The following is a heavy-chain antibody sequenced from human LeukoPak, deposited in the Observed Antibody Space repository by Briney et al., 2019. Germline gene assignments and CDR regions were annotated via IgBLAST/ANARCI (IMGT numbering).Heavy chain of an antibody. Sequence: GRSLRLSCAASGFTFRSYAMHWVRQAPGKGLEWVAIISYEGSVKYYADSVRGRFTISRDNSENTVYLQMNSLRAKDTAMYYCAKCPPLYGSGTPGDYGMDVWGQGTTVTVSS. CDR2: ISYEGSVK. CDR1: GFTFRSYA. J-gene: IGHJ6*02. D-gene: IGHD3-10*01. CDR3: AKCPPLYGSGTPGDYGMDV. V-gene: IGHV3-30*18.